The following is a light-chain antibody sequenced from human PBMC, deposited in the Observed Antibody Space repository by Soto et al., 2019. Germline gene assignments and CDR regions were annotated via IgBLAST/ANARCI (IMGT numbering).Light chain of an antibody. CDR3: QQYNDWPLT. CDR1: QSVSSN. J-gene: IGKJ1*01. CDR2: GAF. Sequence: EIVLTQSPGTLSLSPGERVTLSCRASQSVSSNLAWYQQKPGQAPSLLIYGAFTRATGIPARFSGTGSGTEFTLTISSLQSEDFALYYCQQYNDWPLTFGQGTKV. V-gene: IGKV3-15*01.